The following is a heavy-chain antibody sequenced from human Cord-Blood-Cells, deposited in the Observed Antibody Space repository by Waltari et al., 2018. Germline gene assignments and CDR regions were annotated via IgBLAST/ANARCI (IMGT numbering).Heavy chain of an antibody. CDR2: INPNSGGI. Sequence: QVQLVQSGAEVKKPGASVKVSCKASGYTFTGYYMHWVRQAPGQGLEWMGWINPNSGGINYAQKFQGRVTMTRDTSISTAYMELSRLRSDDTAVYYCARQKSSGSYSVDYWGQGTLVTVSS. V-gene: IGHV1-2*02. CDR3: ARQKSSGSYSVDY. CDR1: GYTFTGYY. D-gene: IGHD1-26*01. J-gene: IGHJ4*02.